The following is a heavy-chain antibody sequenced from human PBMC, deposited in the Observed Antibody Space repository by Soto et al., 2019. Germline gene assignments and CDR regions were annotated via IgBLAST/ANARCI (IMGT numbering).Heavy chain of an antibody. CDR2: INPSGGST. J-gene: IGHJ4*02. CDR3: ARDGTQPEGFFDY. Sequence: ASVKVSCKASGYTFTSYHMHWVLQAPGQGLEWMGIINPSGGSTSYAQKFQGRVTMTRDTSTSTVYMELSSLRSEDTAVYYCARDGTQPEGFFDYWGQGTLVTVSS. V-gene: IGHV1-46*01. CDR1: GYTFTSYH. D-gene: IGHD1-26*01.